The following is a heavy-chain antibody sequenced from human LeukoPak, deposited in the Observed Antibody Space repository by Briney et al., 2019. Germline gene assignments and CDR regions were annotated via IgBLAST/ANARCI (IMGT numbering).Heavy chain of an antibody. V-gene: IGHV1-46*01. J-gene: IGHJ4*02. D-gene: IGHD4-17*01. CDR3: ARGGQEYGDFLN. CDR1: GYTFTSYY. Sequence: ASVKVSCKASGYTFTSYYMHWVRQAPGQGLEWMGIINPSGGSTSYAQKFQGRVTMTTDTSTSTAYMELGSLRSDDTAIYYCARGGQEYGDFLNWGQGTLVTVSS. CDR2: INPSGGST.